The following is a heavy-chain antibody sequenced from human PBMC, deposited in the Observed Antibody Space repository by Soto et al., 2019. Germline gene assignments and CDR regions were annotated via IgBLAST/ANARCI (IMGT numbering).Heavy chain of an antibody. CDR2: IYYSGST. Sequence: SETLSLTCTVSGGSISSYYLSWIRQPPGKGLEWIGYIYYSGSTNYNPSLKSRVTISVDTSKNQFSLQWSSLKASDTAMYYRARTTGTRYYYYYMDVWGKGTTVTVSS. D-gene: IGHD1-1*01. CDR1: GGSISSYY. J-gene: IGHJ6*03. V-gene: IGHV4-59*12. CDR3: ARTTGTRYYYYYMDV.